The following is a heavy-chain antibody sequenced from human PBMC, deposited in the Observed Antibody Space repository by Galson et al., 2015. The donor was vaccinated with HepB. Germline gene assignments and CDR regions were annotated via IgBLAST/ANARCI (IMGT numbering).Heavy chain of an antibody. V-gene: IGHV3-23*01. CDR1: GFTLSSYA. CDR2: ISGSGGSI. J-gene: IGHJ4*02. D-gene: IGHD5-18*01. Sequence: SLRLSCAASGFTLSSYAMRWVRQAPGKGLEWVSAISGSGGSIYYADSVKGRVTISRDNSKNTLYLRMNSLRAGDTAVYYCAKDRSGYSYGSFDYWGQGTLVTVSS. CDR3: AKDRSGYSYGSFDY.